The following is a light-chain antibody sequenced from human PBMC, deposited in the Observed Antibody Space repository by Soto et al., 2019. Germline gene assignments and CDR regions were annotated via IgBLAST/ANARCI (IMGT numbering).Light chain of an antibody. CDR2: GAS. V-gene: IGKV3-15*01. CDR1: QSVSSTH. Sequence: EIVLTQSPGTLSLSPGERATLSCRASQSVSSTHLAWYEQKPGQAPRLLIYGASTRATGIPARFSGSGSGTEFTLTISSLQSEDFAVDYCQQYNNWPTFGQGTKVDI. CDR3: QQYNNWPT. J-gene: IGKJ1*01.